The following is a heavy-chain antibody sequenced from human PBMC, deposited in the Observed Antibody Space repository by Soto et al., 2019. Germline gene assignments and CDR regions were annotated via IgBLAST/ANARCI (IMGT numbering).Heavy chain of an antibody. Sequence: AGSIGISSASSRFPFSSSAITWVRKATGKGLEWVSAISGSVGSTYYADSVKGQFTISRDNSKNTLYLQMNSLRAEDTAVSYCAKDPLTATLDYWGQGTLVTVSS. CDR1: RFPFSSSA. CDR3: AKDPLTATLDY. CDR2: ISGSVGST. V-gene: IGHV3-23*01. D-gene: IGHD5-18*01. J-gene: IGHJ4*02.